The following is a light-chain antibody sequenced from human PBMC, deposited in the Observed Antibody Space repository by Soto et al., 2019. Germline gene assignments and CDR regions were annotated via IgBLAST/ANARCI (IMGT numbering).Light chain of an antibody. Sequence: QSALTHPASVSGSPGQSITISCTGTSSDVGGYNYVSWYQQHPGKPPKLMIYEVSNRPSGVSNRFSGSKSGNTASLTISGLQAEDESDYYCSSYTSSSIDYVFGTGTKLTVL. V-gene: IGLV2-14*01. CDR1: SSDVGGYNY. CDR2: EVS. CDR3: SSYTSSSIDYV. J-gene: IGLJ1*01.